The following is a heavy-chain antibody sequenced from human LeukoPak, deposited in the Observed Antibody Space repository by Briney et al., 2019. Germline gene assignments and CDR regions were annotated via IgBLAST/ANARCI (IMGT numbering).Heavy chain of an antibody. D-gene: IGHD6-13*01. V-gene: IGHV4-30-4*08. Sequence: PSETLSLTCTVSGGSISSGDYYWSWIRQPPGRGLEWMGYIYYSGSTFYNPSLKSRVTISVDTSKNQFSLKLSSVTAADTAVYYCARGKWVAAAGMLDYWGQGTLVTVSS. CDR3: ARGKWVAAAGMLDY. J-gene: IGHJ4*02. CDR1: GGSISSGDYY. CDR2: IYYSGST.